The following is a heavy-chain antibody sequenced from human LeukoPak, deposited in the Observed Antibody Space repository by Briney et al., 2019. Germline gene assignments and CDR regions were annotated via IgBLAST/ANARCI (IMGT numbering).Heavy chain of an antibody. Sequence: GGSLRLSCAASGFIFSSYWMHWVRQVPGKGLVWVSRVYTDGTTTDFADSVKGRFTVSRDNAKNTLYLQMDSLRAEDPAMYYCARSVVSTYLYFDLWGRGTLVTVSS. CDR1: GFIFSSYW. J-gene: IGHJ2*01. V-gene: IGHV3-74*01. D-gene: IGHD4-23*01. CDR2: VYTDGTTT. CDR3: ARSVVSTYLYFDL.